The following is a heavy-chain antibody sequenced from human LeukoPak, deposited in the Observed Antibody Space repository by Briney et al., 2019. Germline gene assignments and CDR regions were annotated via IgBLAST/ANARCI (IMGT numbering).Heavy chain of an antibody. D-gene: IGHD2-21*02. V-gene: IGHV4-39*07. CDR2: IYYSGST. J-gene: IGHJ6*03. Sequence: SETLSLTCTVSGGSISSSSYYWGWIRQPPGKGLEWIGSIYYSGSTYYNPSLKSRVTISVDTSKSQFSLKLSSVTAADTAVYYCARAYCGGDCYSYYYMDVWGKGTTVTVSS. CDR3: ARAYCGGDCYSYYYMDV. CDR1: GGSISSSSYY.